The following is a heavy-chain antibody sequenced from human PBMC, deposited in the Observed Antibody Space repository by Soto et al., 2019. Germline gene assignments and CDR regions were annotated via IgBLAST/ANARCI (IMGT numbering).Heavy chain of an antibody. D-gene: IGHD4-17*01. V-gene: IGHV4-31*03. CDR1: GGSISSGGYY. CDR3: AGASTTVTTLDY. J-gene: IGHJ4*02. CDR2: IYYSGTT. Sequence: PSETLSLTCTVSGGSISSGGYYWYWIRQHPGKGLEWIGYIYYSGTTYYNPSLKSRVTISVDTSKNQFSLKLSSVTAADTAVYYCAGASTTVTTLDYWGQGILVTVSS.